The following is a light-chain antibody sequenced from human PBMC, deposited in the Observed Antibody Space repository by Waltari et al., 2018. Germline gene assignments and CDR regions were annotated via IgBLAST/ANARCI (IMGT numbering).Light chain of an antibody. Sequence: DILMTQPPSTLSASVRDTVTITCRASQSVSPWLAWYQQKPGKPPRLLLYQASNLANGAPSRFSGSGSGTEFTLTISSLQPDDFATYYCQQYHSFSVTFGGGTKVEIK. V-gene: IGKV1-5*03. J-gene: IGKJ4*01. CDR2: QAS. CDR1: QSVSPW. CDR3: QQYHSFSVT.